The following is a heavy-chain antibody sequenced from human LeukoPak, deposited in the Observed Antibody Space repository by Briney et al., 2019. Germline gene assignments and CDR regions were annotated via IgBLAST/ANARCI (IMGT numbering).Heavy chain of an antibody. J-gene: IGHJ6*03. D-gene: IGHD3-3*01. CDR1: GGSISSSSYY. CDR3: ARGPNDFWSGPYYYYMDV. Sequence: SETLSLTCTVSGGSISSSSYYWAWIRQPPGKGLEWIGSIHYSGSTYYNPSLQSRVTISIDTSKNQFSLKLRFVTAADTAVYYCARGPNDFWSGPYYYYMDVWGKGTTVTVSS. V-gene: IGHV4-39*07. CDR2: IHYSGST.